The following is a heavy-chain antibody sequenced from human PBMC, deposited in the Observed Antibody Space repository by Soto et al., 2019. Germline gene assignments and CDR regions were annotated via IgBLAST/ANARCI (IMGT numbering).Heavy chain of an antibody. D-gene: IGHD6-13*01. CDR1: GFTFSSYG. CDR3: ARDGLHPDIAAATEFDY. Sequence: QVQLVESGGGVVQPGRSLRLSCAASGFTFSSYGMHWVRQAPGKGLEWVAVIWYDGSNKYYADSVKGRFTISRDNSKNTLYLQMNSLRAEDTAVYYCARDGLHPDIAAATEFDYWGQGTLVTVSS. J-gene: IGHJ4*02. CDR2: IWYDGSNK. V-gene: IGHV3-33*01.